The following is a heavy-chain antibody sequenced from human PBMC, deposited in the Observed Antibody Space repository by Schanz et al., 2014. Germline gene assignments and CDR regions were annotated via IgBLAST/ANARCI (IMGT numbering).Heavy chain of an antibody. CDR1: RFTFSTYA. D-gene: IGHD3-16*01. V-gene: IGHV3-30*04. J-gene: IGHJ4*02. Sequence: VQLVQSGGGLVQPGGSLRLSCAASRFTFSTYAMQWVRQAPGKGLEWLAVMSYDGLFEYYPDSVKGRFTISRDNAKNSLYLQMNSLRAEDTAVYYCARDYAGFDCWGQGTLVTVSS. CDR2: MSYDGLFE. CDR3: ARDYAGFDC.